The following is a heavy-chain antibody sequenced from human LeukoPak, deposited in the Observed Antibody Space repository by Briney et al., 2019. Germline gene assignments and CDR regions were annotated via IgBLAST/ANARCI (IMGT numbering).Heavy chain of an antibody. V-gene: IGHV1-69*04. D-gene: IGHD3-22*01. CDR2: IIPIFGIA. Sequence: SVKVSCKASGGTFSSYAISWVRQAPGQVLEWMGRIIPIFGIANYAQKFQGRVTITADKSTSTAYMELSSLRSEDTAVYYCARDQDGDDSSGYYGEPYYFVYWGQGTLVTVSS. CDR3: ARDQDGDDSSGYYGEPYYFVY. J-gene: IGHJ4*02. CDR1: GGTFSSYA.